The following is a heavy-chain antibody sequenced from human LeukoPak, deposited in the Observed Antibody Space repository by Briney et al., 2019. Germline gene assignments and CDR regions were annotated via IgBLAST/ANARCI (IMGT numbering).Heavy chain of an antibody. Sequence: GESLQISCKGSGYSFTTYWITWVPQMPGKGLEWMGRIDPSDSYTKNSPSFQGHVSISADKSISTAYLQWSSLKASDTAMYYCGRLDMTRGVFIDYWGQGTLVTVSS. CDR1: GYSFTTYW. D-gene: IGHD3-10*01. CDR2: IDPSDSYT. J-gene: IGHJ4*02. CDR3: GRLDMTRGVFIDY. V-gene: IGHV5-10-1*01.